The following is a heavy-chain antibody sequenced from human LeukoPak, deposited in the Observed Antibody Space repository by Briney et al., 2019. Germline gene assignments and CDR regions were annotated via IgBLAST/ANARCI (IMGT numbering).Heavy chain of an antibody. D-gene: IGHD6-6*01. J-gene: IGHJ4*02. Sequence: PGGSLRLSCAASGFSFSIYEMNWVRQAPGKGLEWVSYISSSGSIMYSADSVKGRFTISRDNAKNSLYLQMNSLRAEDTAIYYCSGHYGNSSVVYYWGQGTLVTVSS. CDR1: GFSFSIYE. V-gene: IGHV3-48*03. CDR2: ISSSGSIM. CDR3: SGHYGNSSVVYY.